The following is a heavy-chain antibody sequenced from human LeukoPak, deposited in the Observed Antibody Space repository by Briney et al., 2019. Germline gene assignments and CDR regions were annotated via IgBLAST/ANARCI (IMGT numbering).Heavy chain of an antibody. J-gene: IGHJ4*02. Sequence: GGSLRLSCAASGFTFSSYSMNWVRQGPGKGLEWVSSISSSSSYIYYADSVKGRFTISRDNAKNSLYLQMNSLRAEDTAVYYCARDRAGYYDFWSGYSQGYYFDYWGQGTLVTVSS. CDR2: ISSSSSYI. CDR3: ARDRAGYYDFWSGYSQGYYFDY. D-gene: IGHD3-3*01. V-gene: IGHV3-21*01. CDR1: GFTFSSYS.